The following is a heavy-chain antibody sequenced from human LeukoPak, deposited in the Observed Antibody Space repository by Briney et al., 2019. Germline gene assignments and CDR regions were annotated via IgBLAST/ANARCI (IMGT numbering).Heavy chain of an antibody. V-gene: IGHV3-23*01. D-gene: IGHD2-15*01. J-gene: IGHJ6*03. CDR2: ISGSGDTT. CDR1: GFTFSSYA. Sequence: GGSLRLSCAASGFTFSSYAMSWVRQAPGGGLEWVSAISGSGDTTYHADSVKGRFTISRDNSENRLSLQMDSLRAEDTAVCFCAKDTTAWWYHRAYMDVWGKGTTVTVSS. CDR3: AKDTTAWWYHRAYMDV.